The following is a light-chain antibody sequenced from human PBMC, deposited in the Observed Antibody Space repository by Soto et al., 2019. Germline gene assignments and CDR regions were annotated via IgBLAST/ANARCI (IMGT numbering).Light chain of an antibody. J-gene: IGKJ3*01. V-gene: IGKV3-15*01. Sequence: EIVMTQSPATLSVSPGERASLSCRASQSVGSKFAWYQHKPGQAPRLLIYDASTRAPGFPARFSGRGSGTEFTLTISSLQPEDFAVYYCQQYNNWPPFTFGPGTKVDIK. CDR3: QQYNNWPPFT. CDR2: DAS. CDR1: QSVGSK.